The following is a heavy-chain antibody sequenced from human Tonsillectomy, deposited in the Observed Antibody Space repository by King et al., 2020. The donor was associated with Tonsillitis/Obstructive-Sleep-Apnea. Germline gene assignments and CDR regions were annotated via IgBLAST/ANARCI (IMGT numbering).Heavy chain of an antibody. J-gene: IGHJ6*03. CDR2: INPNSGGT. D-gene: IGHD5-18*01. CDR3: AREEYSPMDV. V-gene: IGHV1-2*06. CDR1: GYTFTGYY. Sequence: QLVQSGAEVKKPGASVKVSCKASGYTFTGYYLHWVRQAPGQGLEWMVRINPNSGGTNYAQKFQGRVTVTRDTSISTAYMEVGRLRSDDTAGYYCAREEYSPMDVWGKGTTVTVSS.